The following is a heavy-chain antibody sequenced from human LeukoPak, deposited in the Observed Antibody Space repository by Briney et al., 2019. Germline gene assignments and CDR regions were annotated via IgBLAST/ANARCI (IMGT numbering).Heavy chain of an antibody. V-gene: IGHV1-24*01. D-gene: IGHD2-8*01. CDR3: ATYPLGYCTNGVCPRGAFDI. CDR2: FDLEDGET. CDR1: GYTLTELS. Sequence: ASVKVSCKVSGYTLTELSMHWVRHAPGKGLEWMGGFDLEDGETTYAQKFQGRVTMTEDTSTDTAYMELSSLRSEDTAVYYCATYPLGYCTNGVCPRGAFDIWGQGTMVTVSS. J-gene: IGHJ3*02.